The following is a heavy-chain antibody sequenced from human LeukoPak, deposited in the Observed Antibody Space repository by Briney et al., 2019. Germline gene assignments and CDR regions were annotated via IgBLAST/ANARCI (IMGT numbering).Heavy chain of an antibody. CDR2: INPQSGGT. CDR3: VSGSKWDF. D-gene: IGHD1-26*01. J-gene: IGHJ4*02. Sequence: ASVKVSCKASGYTFLGYYIHRVRQAPGQGFEWMGWINPQSGGTKYAQKLQGRVTMTRDTSISTAYMELSNLRSDDTAVYYCVSGSKWDFWGQGTLVTVSS. CDR1: GYTFLGYY. V-gene: IGHV1-2*02.